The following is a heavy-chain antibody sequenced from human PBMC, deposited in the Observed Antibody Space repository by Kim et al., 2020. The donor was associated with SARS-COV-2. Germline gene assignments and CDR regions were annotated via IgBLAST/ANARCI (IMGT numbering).Heavy chain of an antibody. CDR3: ARDTTAAGTGY. Sequence: TYSPPSLRSRVTISVDTSKNQFSLKLSAVTAADPAVYYCARDTTAAGTGYWGQGTLVTVSS. CDR2: T. V-gene: IGHV4-31*02. J-gene: IGHJ4*02. D-gene: IGHD6-13*01.